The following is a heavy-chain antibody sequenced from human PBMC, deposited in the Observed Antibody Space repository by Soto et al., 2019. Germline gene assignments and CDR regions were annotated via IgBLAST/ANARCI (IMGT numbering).Heavy chain of an antibody. CDR2: IRSKANSYAT. CDR1: GFTFSGSA. Sequence: PGGSLRLSCAASGFTFSGSAMHWVRQASGKGLEWVGRIRSKANSYATAYAASVKGRFTISRDDSKNTAYLQMNSLKTEDTAVYYCITAPTMTSHWYFDLWGRGTLVTSPQ. V-gene: IGHV3-73*01. CDR3: ITAPTMTSHWYFDL. J-gene: IGHJ2*01. D-gene: IGHD3-22*01.